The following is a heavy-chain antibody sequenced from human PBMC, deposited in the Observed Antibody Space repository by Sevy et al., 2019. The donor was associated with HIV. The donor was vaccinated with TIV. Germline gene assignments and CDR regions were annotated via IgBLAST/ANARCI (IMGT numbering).Heavy chain of an antibody. CDR2: IWYDGSNK. D-gene: IGHD3-9*01. CDR3: ARDLTGEYYYYYYGMDV. J-gene: IGHJ6*02. Sequence: GGSLRLSCAASGFTFSSYGMHWVRQAPGKGLEWVAVIWYDGSNKYYAYSVKGRFTISRDNSKNTLYLQMNSLRAEDTAVYYCARDLTGEYYYYYYGMDVWGQGTTVTVSS. CDR1: GFTFSSYG. V-gene: IGHV3-33*01.